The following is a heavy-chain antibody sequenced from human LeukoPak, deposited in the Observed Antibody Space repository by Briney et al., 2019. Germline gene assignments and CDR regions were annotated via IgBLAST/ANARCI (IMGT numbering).Heavy chain of an antibody. D-gene: IGHD2-15*01. CDR2: ISYDGSNK. CDR1: AFTFSSYS. CDR3: AREKDPDSYCSGGSCFPLGDD. Sequence: PGGSLRLSCAASAFTFSSYSMNWVRQAPGKGLEWVAVISYDGSNKYYADSVKGQFTISRDNSKNTLYLQMNSLRAEDTAVYYCAREKDPDSYCSGGSCFPLGDDWGQGTLVTVSS. V-gene: IGHV3-30*03. J-gene: IGHJ4*02.